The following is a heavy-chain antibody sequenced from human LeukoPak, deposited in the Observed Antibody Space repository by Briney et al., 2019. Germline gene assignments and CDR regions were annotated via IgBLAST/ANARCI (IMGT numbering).Heavy chain of an antibody. V-gene: IGHV3-64*01. CDR3: ARDGHDFWSGYYVWEIDY. J-gene: IGHJ4*02. CDR1: GFTFSSYA. CDR2: ISSNGGST. Sequence: GGSLRLSCAASGFTFSSYAMHWVRQAPGKGLEYVSAISSNGGSTYYANSVKGRFTISRDNSKNTLYLQMGSLRAEDMAVYYCARDGHDFWSGYYVWEIDYWGQGTLVTVSS. D-gene: IGHD3-3*01.